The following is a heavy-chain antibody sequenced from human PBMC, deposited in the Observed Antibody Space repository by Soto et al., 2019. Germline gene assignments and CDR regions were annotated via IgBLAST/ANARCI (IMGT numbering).Heavy chain of an antibody. D-gene: IGHD6-13*01. CDR3: ARDGQQLTPYSMDV. V-gene: IGHV3-33*01. CDR1: GFTFGNHA. J-gene: IGHJ6*02. Sequence: QVQLVESGGGVIQAGTSLRLSCAVSGFTFGNHAMHWVRQAPGKGLEWVAQIWFDGSNKYFSEPVKGRFTISRDNSQNMLYLQMNALRADDTGVYYCARDGQQLTPYSMDVWGQGTTVTVSS. CDR2: IWFDGSNK.